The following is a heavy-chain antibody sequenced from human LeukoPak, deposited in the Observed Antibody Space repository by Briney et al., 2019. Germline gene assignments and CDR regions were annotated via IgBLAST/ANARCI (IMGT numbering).Heavy chain of an antibody. J-gene: IGHJ3*02. Sequence: ASVKVSCKASGYTFTSYDINWVRQATGQGLEWMGWMNPNGGNTGYAQKFQGRVPITMNTSISTAYLELSSLRSEDTAVYFCARGHAPHMDYDTSGPPFEGAFDIWGQGTMVTVSS. CDR3: ARGHAPHMDYDTSGPPFEGAFDI. V-gene: IGHV1-8*03. CDR2: MNPNGGNT. CDR1: GYTFTSYD. D-gene: IGHD3-22*01.